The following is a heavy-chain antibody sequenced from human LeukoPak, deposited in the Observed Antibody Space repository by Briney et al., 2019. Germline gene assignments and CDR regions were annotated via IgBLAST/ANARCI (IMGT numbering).Heavy chain of an antibody. Sequence: ASVKVSCKASGYTFTRYGISWVRQSPGQGLEWMGWISAYNGNTNYAQKLQGRVTMTTDTSTSTAYMELRSLRSDDTAVYYCARGRSGYDAVDYWGQGTLVTVSS. D-gene: IGHD5-12*01. J-gene: IGHJ4*02. CDR2: ISAYNGNT. CDR1: GYTFTRYG. CDR3: ARGRSGYDAVDY. V-gene: IGHV1-18*01.